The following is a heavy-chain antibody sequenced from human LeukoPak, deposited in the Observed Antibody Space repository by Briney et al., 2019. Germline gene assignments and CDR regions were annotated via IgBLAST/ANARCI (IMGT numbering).Heavy chain of an antibody. D-gene: IGHD6-19*01. CDR3: ARGPAYSSGWYGDYYYYMDV. V-gene: IGHV1-69*01. CDR2: IIPIFGTA. Sequence: SVKVSCKASGGTFSSYAISWVRQAPGQGLEWMGGIIPIFGTANYAQKVQGRVTITADESTSTAYMELSSLRSEDTAVYYCARGPAYSSGWYGDYYYYMDVWGKGTTVTVSS. CDR1: GGTFSSYA. J-gene: IGHJ6*03.